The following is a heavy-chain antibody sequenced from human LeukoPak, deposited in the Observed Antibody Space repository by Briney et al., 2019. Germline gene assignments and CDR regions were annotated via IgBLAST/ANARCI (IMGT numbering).Heavy chain of an antibody. CDR2: IWYDGSNK. CDR1: GFTFSSYG. Sequence: PGRSLRLSCAASGFTFSSYGMHWVRQAPGKGLEWVAVIWYDGSNKYYADSVKGRFTISRDNSKNTLYLQMNSLRAEDTAVYYCAREGSSWSPPLDYWGQGTLVTVSS. J-gene: IGHJ4*02. D-gene: IGHD6-13*01. CDR3: AREGSSWSPPLDY. V-gene: IGHV3-33*01.